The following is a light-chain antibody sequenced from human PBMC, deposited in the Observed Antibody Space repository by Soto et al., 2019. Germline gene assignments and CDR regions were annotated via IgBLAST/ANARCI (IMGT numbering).Light chain of an antibody. CDR1: GSDIGAYNY. CDR3: SSFVGGDSFDVI. J-gene: IGLJ2*01. V-gene: IGLV2-8*01. CDR2: DVI. Sequence: QSALTQPPSASGSPGQSVTISSTGTGSDIGAYNYVSWYQQYPGKAPKVMIYDVIKRPSGVPDRFSGSKSGNTASLTVSGLRADDEAVYYCSSFVGGDSFDVIFGGGTKVTVL.